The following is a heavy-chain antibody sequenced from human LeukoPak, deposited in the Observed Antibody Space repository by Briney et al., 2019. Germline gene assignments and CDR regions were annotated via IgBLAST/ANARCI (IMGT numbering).Heavy chain of an antibody. V-gene: IGHV3-33*08. D-gene: IGHD5-24*01. Sequence: GGSLRLSCAASGFAFSRYSMNWVRQAPGKGLEWVAVIWYDGSNKYYADSVKGRFTISRDNSKNTLYLQMNSLRAEDTAVYYCARGEMATISPIDYWGQGTLVTVSS. J-gene: IGHJ4*02. CDR1: GFAFSRYS. CDR2: IWYDGSNK. CDR3: ARGEMATISPIDY.